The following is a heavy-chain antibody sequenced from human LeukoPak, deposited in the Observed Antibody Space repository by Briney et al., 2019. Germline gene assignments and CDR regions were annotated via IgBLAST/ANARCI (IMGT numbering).Heavy chain of an antibody. CDR1: GYTFTGYY. Sequence: GASVKVSCKASGYTFTGYYIHWVRQAPGQGLEWMGWINPDSGVTNYAQKFQGRVTMTRDTSISTAYMELSRLRSEDTALYYCARDPAGQLRYCSGATCYEAHYFDLWGQGSLVTVSS. J-gene: IGHJ4*02. CDR3: ARDPAGQLRYCSGATCYEAHYFDL. CDR2: INPDSGVT. V-gene: IGHV1-2*02. D-gene: IGHD2-15*01.